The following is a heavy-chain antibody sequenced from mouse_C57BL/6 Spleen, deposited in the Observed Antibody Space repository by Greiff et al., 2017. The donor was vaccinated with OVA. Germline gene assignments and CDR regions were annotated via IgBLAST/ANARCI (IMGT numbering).Heavy chain of an antibody. CDR1: GFNIKNTY. Sequence: VQLQQSVAELVRPGASVKLSCTASGFNIKNTYMHWVKQRPEQGLEWIGRIDPANGNTKYAPKFQGKATITADTSSNTTYLQLSSLTSEDTAICDCASSYSNGGYFDVWGTGTTGTVSS. J-gene: IGHJ1*03. D-gene: IGHD2-5*01. V-gene: IGHV14-3*01. CDR3: ASSYSNGGYFDV. CDR2: IDPANGNT.